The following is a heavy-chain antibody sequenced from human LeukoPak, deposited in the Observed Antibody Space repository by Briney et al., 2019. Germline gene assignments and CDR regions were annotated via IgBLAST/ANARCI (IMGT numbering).Heavy chain of an antibody. CDR3: ARIVIRGTTADGGDY. CDR2: MNPNSGNT. V-gene: IGHV1-8*02. Sequence: GASVKVSCKASGYTFTNYDINWVPQASGQGLEWMGWMNPNSGNTGYARKFQGRVTMTRDTSINTAYMELSSLRSDDTAVYYCARIVIRGTTADGGDYWGQGTLVTVSS. CDR1: GYTFTNYD. J-gene: IGHJ4*02. D-gene: IGHD1-14*01.